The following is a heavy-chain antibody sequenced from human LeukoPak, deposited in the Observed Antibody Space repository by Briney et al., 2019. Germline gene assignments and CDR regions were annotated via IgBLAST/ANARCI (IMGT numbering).Heavy chain of an antibody. CDR2: IYYSGST. V-gene: IGHV4-59*01. D-gene: IGHD2-15*01. CDR1: GGSLSSYY. J-gene: IGHJ6*03. Sequence: PSETLSLTCTVPGGSLSSYYWGWIRQPPGKGLEWVGYIYYSGSTNCNPSLKSRVTISVDTSKNQFSLRLSSVTAADTAVYYCARASGGGRRYYYYYMDVWGKQTTVTVSS. CDR3: ARASGGGRRYYYYYMDV.